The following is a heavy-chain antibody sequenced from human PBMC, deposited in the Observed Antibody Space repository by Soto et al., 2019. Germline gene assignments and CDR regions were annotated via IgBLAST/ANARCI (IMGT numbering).Heavy chain of an antibody. CDR2: ISGSGGST. D-gene: IGHD3-10*01. J-gene: IGHJ4*02. V-gene: IGHV3-23*01. CDR3: ARGVWFGEFPYSDY. Sequence: GGSLRLSCAASGFTFSSYAMSWVRQAPGKGLEWVSAISGSGGSTYYADSVKGRFTISRDNSKNTLYLQMNSLRAEDTAVYYCARGVWFGEFPYSDYWGQGTLVTVSS. CDR1: GFTFSSYA.